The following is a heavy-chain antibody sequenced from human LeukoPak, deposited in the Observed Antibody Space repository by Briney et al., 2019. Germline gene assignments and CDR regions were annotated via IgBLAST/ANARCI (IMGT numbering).Heavy chain of an antibody. Sequence: GGSLRLSCVASRFTFSTYAMHWVRQAPGKGREWVAVVSSDGSNEYYADSVKGRFTISRDNSKNTLYLQMNSLRDEDTAVFYCARPYATTGLFYAFDGWGQGTMVTVSS. CDR1: RFTFSTYA. J-gene: IGHJ3*01. V-gene: IGHV3-30-3*01. CDR2: VSSDGSNE. CDR3: ARPYATTGLFYAFDG. D-gene: IGHD2-2*01.